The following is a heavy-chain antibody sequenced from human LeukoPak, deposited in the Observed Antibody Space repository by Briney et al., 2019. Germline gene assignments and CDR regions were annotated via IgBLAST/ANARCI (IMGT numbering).Heavy chain of an antibody. CDR3: AKVGPYYDFWSGYYGPIDY. CDR2: ISGSGGST. V-gene: IGHV3-23*01. J-gene: IGHJ4*02. D-gene: IGHD3-3*01. CDR1: GFTFSSYA. Sequence: PGGPLRLSCAASGFTFSSYAMSWVRQAPGKGLEWVSAISGSGGSTYYADSVKGRFTISRDNSKNTLYLQMNSLRAEDTAVYYCAKVGPYYDFWSGYYGPIDYWGQGTLVTVSS.